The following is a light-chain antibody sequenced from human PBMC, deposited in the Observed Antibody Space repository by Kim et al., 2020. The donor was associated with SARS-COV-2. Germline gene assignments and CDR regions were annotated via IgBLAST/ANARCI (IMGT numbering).Light chain of an antibody. J-gene: IGLJ3*02. CDR1: TSDIESYNL. Sequence: GQSITISCTGTTSDIESYNLVSWYQQYTGKGPKLIIYEGNKRPPGVSSRFSGSKSGSWASLTISGLQPDDEADYHCCSYAGYTSWVFGGGTQLTVL. CDR2: EGN. CDR3: CSYAGYTSWV. V-gene: IGLV2-23*01.